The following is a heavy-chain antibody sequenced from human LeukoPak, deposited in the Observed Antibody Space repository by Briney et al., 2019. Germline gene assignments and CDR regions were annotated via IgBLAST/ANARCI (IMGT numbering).Heavy chain of an antibody. CDR3: AVSGWGMDV. D-gene: IGHD3-10*01. Sequence: SQTLSLTCPVSGGSISSGDYDWSWIRQPPGKGLEWIGYIYYSGSTYYNPSLKSRVTISVDTSKNQFSLKPSSVTAADTAVYYCAVSGWGMDVWGKGTTVTVSS. CDR2: IYYSGST. J-gene: IGHJ6*03. V-gene: IGHV4-30-4*08. CDR1: GGSISSGDYD.